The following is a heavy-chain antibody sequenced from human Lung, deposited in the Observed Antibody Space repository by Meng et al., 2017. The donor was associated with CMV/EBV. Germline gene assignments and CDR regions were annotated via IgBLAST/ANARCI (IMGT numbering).Heavy chain of an antibody. CDR1: GYTLTTFG. V-gene: IGHV1-18*01. CDR2: INAYNGDT. J-gene: IGHJ4*02. Sequence: QVQLVQSGAEVKKPGASVEVSCKASGYTLTTFGINWVRQAPGQGLERMGWINAYNGDTSYAQTLQGRVTMTTDTSTSTAYMELRSLRSDDTAVYYCARVEVGITSGDYWGQGTLVTVSS. D-gene: IGHD1-26*01. CDR3: ARVEVGITSGDY.